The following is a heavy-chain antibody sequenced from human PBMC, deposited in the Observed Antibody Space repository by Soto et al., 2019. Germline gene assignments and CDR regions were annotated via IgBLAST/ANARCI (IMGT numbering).Heavy chain of an antibody. Sequence: QVQLVQSGAEVKKPGSSVKVSCKASGGTFSSYAISWVRQAPGQGLEWMGGIIPIFGTANYAQKFQGRGTITADESTSTAYMELSSLRSEDTAVYYCGSGIVVVPAARLWVAFDSWGQGTMVTVSS. CDR3: GSGIVVVPAARLWVAFDS. D-gene: IGHD2-2*01. J-gene: IGHJ3*02. CDR2: IIPIFGTA. CDR1: GGTFSSYA. V-gene: IGHV1-69*01.